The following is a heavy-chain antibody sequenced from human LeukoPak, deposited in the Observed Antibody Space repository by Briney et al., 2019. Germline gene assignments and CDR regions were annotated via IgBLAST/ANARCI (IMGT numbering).Heavy chain of an antibody. CDR1: GGSISSSIYY. D-gene: IGHD3-22*01. J-gene: IGHJ4*02. Sequence: PSETLSLTCTVSGGSISSSIYYWSWIRQPPGKGLEWIGCIFHSGSSNYSPSLKSRATISLDTSKSQLSLKLSSVSAADTAVYYCAKSDIRGFYFHYFDNWGPGTLVTVST. CDR3: AKSDIRGFYFHYFDN. CDR2: IFHSGSS. V-gene: IGHV4-61*01.